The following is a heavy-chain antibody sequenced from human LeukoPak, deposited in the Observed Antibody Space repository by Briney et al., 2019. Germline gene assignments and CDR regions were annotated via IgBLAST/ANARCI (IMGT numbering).Heavy chain of an antibody. CDR2: ISAYSGNK. J-gene: IGHJ6*03. CDR1: GYTFTNYG. V-gene: IGHV1-18*01. D-gene: IGHD2-2*03. CDR3: ARDGYCSSTSCPDHYYYYYYMDV. Sequence: ASVKVSFKASGYTFTNYGIFWVRQAPRQGREGMGWISAYSGNKNYAHKLQGRVTMTTATSTSTAYMELESLRSDDTAVYYCARDGYCSSTSCPDHYYYYYYMDVWGKGTTVTVSS.